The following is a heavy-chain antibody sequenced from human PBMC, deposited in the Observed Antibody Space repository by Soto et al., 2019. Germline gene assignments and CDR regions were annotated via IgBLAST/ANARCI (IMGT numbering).Heavy chain of an antibody. CDR3: ARDEGYYYGSGSYYTPGTFDY. D-gene: IGHD3-10*01. CDR2: ISAYNGNT. CDR1: GYTFTSYG. V-gene: IGHV1-18*01. Sequence: QVQLVQSGAEVKKPGASVKVSCKASGYTFTSYGISWVRQAPGQGLEWMGRISAYNGNTNYAQKLQGRVTMTTDTSTSTAYMELRSLRSDDTAVYYCARDEGYYYGSGSYYTPGTFDYWGQGTLVTVSS. J-gene: IGHJ4*02.